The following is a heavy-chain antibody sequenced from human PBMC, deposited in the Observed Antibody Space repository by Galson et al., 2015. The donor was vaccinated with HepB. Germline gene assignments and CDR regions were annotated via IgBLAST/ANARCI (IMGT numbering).Heavy chain of an antibody. J-gene: IGHJ4*02. D-gene: IGHD3-10*01. CDR3: AREGYYGSGSYYTFDY. Sequence: SVKASCKASGGTFSSYAISWVRQAPGQGLEWMGRIIPILGIANYAQKFQGRVTITADKSTSTAYMELSSLRSEDTAVYYCAREGYYGSGSYYTFDYWGQGTLVTVSS. CDR2: IIPILGIA. CDR1: GGTFSSYA. V-gene: IGHV1-69*04.